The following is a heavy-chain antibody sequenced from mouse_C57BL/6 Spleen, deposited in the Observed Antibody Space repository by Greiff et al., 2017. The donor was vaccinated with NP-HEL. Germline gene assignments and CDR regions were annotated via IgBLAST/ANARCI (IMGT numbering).Heavy chain of an antibody. CDR3: ARRYYYGSSYYFDY. CDR1: GYTFTSYW. D-gene: IGHD1-1*01. Sequence: QVQLQQPGAELVRPGSSVKLSYKASGYTFTSYWMHWVKQRPIQGLEWIGNIDPSDSETHYNQKFKDKATLTVDKSSSTAYMQLSSLTSEDSAVYYCARRYYYGSSYYFDYWGQGTTLTVSS. J-gene: IGHJ2*01. V-gene: IGHV1-52*01. CDR2: IDPSDSET.